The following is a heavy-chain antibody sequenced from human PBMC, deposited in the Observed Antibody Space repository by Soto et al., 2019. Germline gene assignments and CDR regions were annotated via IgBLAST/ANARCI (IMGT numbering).Heavy chain of an antibody. J-gene: IGHJ4*02. CDR2: ISYDGTKK. CDR1: GFTFSSYG. V-gene: IGHV3-30*03. D-gene: IGHD1-26*01. Sequence: GGSLRLSCAASGFTFSSYGMHWVRQAPGKGLEWVAVISYDGTKKYYADSVKGRFTISRDNSRNSLYLQVNSLRVEDTAVYYCARDLGHGNGPFDYWGQGALVTVSS. CDR3: ARDLGHGNGPFDY.